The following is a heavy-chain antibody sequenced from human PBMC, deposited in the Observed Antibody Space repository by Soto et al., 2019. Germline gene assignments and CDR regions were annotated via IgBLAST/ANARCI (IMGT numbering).Heavy chain of an antibody. V-gene: IGHV3-74*01. J-gene: IGHJ4*02. CDR2: INSDGSST. Sequence: EVQLVESGGGLVQPGGSLRLSCAACGFTFSSYWMHWVRQAPGKGLVWVSRINSDGSSTSYADSVKGRFTNARDNAKNTLYLQMNSLRAEDTAVYYCAIRASYYESSGYFDYWGQGTLVTVSS. CDR3: AIRASYYESSGYFDY. D-gene: IGHD3-22*01. CDR1: GFTFSSYW.